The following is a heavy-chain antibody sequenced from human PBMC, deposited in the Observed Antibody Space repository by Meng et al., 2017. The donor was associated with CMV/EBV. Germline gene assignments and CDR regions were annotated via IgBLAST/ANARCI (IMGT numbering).Heavy chain of an antibody. CDR3: ARDRSQYCGGDCYYPYYYYGMDV. J-gene: IGHJ6*02. V-gene: IGHV1-2*02. Sequence: ASVKVSCKASGYTFTGYYMHWVRQAPGQGLEWMGWINPNSGGTNYAQKFQGRVTMTRDTSISTAYMELSRLRSDDTAVYYCARDRSQYCGGDCYYPYYYYGMDVWGQGTTVTVSS. D-gene: IGHD2-21*01. CDR1: GYTFTGYY. CDR2: INPNSGGT.